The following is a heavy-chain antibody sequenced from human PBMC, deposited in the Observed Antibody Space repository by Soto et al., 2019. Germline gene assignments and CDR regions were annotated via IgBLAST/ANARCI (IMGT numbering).Heavy chain of an antibody. D-gene: IGHD2-2*01. CDR1: GFPFNSYA. V-gene: IGHV3-23*01. Sequence: GGSLSLSCAASGFPFNSYAMNWVRQAPGKGLERVSVFSATGDTTYYANSVKGRFTISRDISKNMLYLQMNSLRAEDTAIYYCAKDSHWAIISPTHDYWGHGTLVTVSS. CDR2: FSATGDTT. CDR3: AKDSHWAIISPTHDY. J-gene: IGHJ4*01.